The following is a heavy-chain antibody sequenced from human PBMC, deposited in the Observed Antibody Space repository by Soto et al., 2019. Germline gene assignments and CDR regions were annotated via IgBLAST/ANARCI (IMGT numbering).Heavy chain of an antibody. D-gene: IGHD5-18*01. J-gene: IGHJ6*02. CDR1: GGSISSSNW. CDR2: IYHSGST. Sequence: QVQLQESGPGLVKPSGTLSVTCAVSGGSISSSNWWNWVRQPPGKGLEWIGEIYHSGSTNYNPSLRRRVTISFAKSKTPFSLRVKSVTGADTAEYYCARAWPSVDSYGSGVMDVWGQGTTVTVSS. V-gene: IGHV4-4*02. CDR3: ARAWPSVDSYGSGVMDV.